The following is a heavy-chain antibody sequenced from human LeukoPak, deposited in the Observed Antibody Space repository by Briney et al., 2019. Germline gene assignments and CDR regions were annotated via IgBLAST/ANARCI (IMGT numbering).Heavy chain of an antibody. CDR3: ARIPYDTLTGSQNWFEP. J-gene: IGHJ5*02. V-gene: IGHV4-59*01. D-gene: IGHD3-9*01. CDR2: IYSAGST. Sequence: PSETLSLTCTVSGGSISSYYWNWIRQPPGKGLEWIGYIYSAGSTNYSPSLKSRVTISVDMSKNQFSLKLTSVTTADTAVYYCARIPYDTLTGSQNWFEPWGQGTLVTVSS. CDR1: GGSISSYY.